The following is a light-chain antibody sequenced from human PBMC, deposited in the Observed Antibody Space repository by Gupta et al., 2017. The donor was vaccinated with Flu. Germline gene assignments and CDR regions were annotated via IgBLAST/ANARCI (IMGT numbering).Light chain of an antibody. J-gene: IGKJ4*01. Sequence: VTPGETASIASGASQCLLYSDGYNYLEWYRQKPGQSPQLLIYVGSNRASGVPDRFSGSGSGTDFTLKISRGEAEDVGVYYCRQALQTPFTFGGGTKVDIK. CDR2: VGS. CDR3: RQALQTPFT. V-gene: IGKV2-28*01. CDR1: QCLLYSDGYNY.